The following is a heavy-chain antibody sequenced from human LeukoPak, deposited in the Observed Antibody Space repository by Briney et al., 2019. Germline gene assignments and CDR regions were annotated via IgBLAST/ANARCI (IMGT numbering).Heavy chain of an antibody. CDR2: INWNGGST. D-gene: IGHD3-22*01. V-gene: IGHV3-20*04. Sequence: GRSLRPSCAGSGFTFDDYAMHGVRQAPGKGLEWVSGINWNGGSTGYADSVKGRFTISRDNAKNSLYLQMNSLRAEDTAVYYCARDWDSSGYYPDAFDIWGQGTMVTVSS. CDR3: ARDWDSSGYYPDAFDI. J-gene: IGHJ3*02. CDR1: GFTFDDYA.